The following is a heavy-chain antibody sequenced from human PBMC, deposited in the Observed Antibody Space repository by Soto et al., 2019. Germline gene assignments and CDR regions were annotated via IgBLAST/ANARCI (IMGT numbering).Heavy chain of an antibody. CDR1: GFTFSSYS. D-gene: IGHD4-17*01. CDR3: ATSTTEMTFFDHYYMDV. CDR2: ISSSSGYI. V-gene: IGHV3-21*01. J-gene: IGHJ6*03. Sequence: GGSLRLSCAGSGFTFSSYSMNWVRQAPGKGLEWVSAISSSSGYIYYVDSVKGRFTISRDNAKNSLYLQMNSLRAEDTAVYYCATSTTEMTFFDHYYMDVWSKGTMVTVSS.